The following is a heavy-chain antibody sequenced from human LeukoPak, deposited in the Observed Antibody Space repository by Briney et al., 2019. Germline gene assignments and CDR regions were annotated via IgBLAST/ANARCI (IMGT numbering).Heavy chain of an antibody. CDR3: ARPDEMATKSEYAFDI. V-gene: IGHV5-51*01. CDR2: IYPGDSDT. Sequence: GESLKISCKGSGYSFTSYWIGWVRQMPGKGLEWMGIIYPGDSDTRYSPSFQGQVTISADKSISTAYLQWSSLKASDTAMYYCARPDEMATKSEYAFDIWGQGTMVTVSS. J-gene: IGHJ3*02. D-gene: IGHD5-24*01. CDR1: GYSFTSYW.